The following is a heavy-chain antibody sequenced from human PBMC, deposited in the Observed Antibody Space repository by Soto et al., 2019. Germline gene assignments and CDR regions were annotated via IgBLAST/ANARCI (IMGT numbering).Heavy chain of an antibody. CDR3: ARGDYYDRYSQSTPAPSLGAGGSSPSSNYY. Sequence: GGSLRLSCAASGFTFSYYWMSWVRQAPGKGLEWVANIKQDGSEKWYVDSVKGRFTISRDNAKNSLYLQMNSLRAEDTAVYYCARGDYYDRYSQSTPAPSLGAGGSSPSSNYY. CDR2: IKQDGSEK. J-gene: IGHJ6*01. V-gene: IGHV3-7*04. CDR1: GFTFSYYW. D-gene: IGHD3-22*01.